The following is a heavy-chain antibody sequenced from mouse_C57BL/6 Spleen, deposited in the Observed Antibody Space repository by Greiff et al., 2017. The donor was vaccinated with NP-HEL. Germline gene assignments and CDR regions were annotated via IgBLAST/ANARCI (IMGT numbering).Heavy chain of an antibody. CDR2: IYPGDGDT. J-gene: IGHJ4*01. CDR3: ARSGDYDDYAMAN. V-gene: IGHV1-80*01. Sequence: QVQLQQSGAELVKPGASVKISCKASGYAFSSYWMNWVKQRPGKGLEWIGQIYPGDGDTNYNGKFKGKATLTADKSSSTAYMQLSSLTSEDSAVYFWARSGDYDDYAMANWGQGTSVTVSS. D-gene: IGHD2-4*01. CDR1: GYAFSSYW.